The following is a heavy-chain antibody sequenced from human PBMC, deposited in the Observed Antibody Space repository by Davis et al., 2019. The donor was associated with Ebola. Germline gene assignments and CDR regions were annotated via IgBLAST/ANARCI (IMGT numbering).Heavy chain of an antibody. D-gene: IGHD6-19*01. CDR1: GFTFSSYS. Sequence: GESLKISCAASGFTFSSYSMNWVRQAPGKGLEWVSSISSSSSYIYYADSVKGRFTISRDNAKNSLYLQMNSLRAEDTAVYYCARVVAGKIRGDAFDIWGQGTMVTVSS. J-gene: IGHJ3*02. CDR3: ARVVAGKIRGDAFDI. CDR2: ISSSSSYI. V-gene: IGHV3-21*01.